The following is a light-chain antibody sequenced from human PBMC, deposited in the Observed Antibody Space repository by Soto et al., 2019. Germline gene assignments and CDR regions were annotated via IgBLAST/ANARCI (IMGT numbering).Light chain of an antibody. J-gene: IGKJ5*01. CDR1: QSVRSTH. CDR2: GAS. V-gene: IGKV3-20*01. Sequence: ELVLTQSPGTLSLSPGAIATLSCRASQSVRSTHLAWYQLKPGQAPRLFIYGASSRATGIPDRFSGSGSGTDFTLTISRLEPEDFAVYIGQQYGTSPRTFGQGTRLEIK. CDR3: QQYGTSPRT.